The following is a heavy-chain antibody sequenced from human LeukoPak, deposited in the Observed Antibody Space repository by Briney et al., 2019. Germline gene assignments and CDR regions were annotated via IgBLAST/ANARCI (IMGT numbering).Heavy chain of an antibody. CDR1: GYSISSGYY. Sequence: SETLSLTCTVSGYSISSGYYWGWTRQPPGKGLEWIGSIYHSGSTYYNPSLKSRVTISVDTSKNQFSLKLSSVTAADTAVYYCASSLWSGYYAKFDPWGQGTLVTVSS. V-gene: IGHV4-38-2*02. D-gene: IGHD3-3*01. CDR2: IYHSGST. CDR3: ASSLWSGYYAKFDP. J-gene: IGHJ5*02.